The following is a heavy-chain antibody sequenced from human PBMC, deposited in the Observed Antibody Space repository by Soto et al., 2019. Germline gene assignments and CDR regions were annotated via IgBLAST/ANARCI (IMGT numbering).Heavy chain of an antibody. CDR1: GFTVNSNY. D-gene: IGHD5-12*01. CDR2: IYSDGST. CDR3: ARGGGNDPRPVDY. J-gene: IGHJ4*02. Sequence: GGSLRLSCAASGFTVNSNYMSWVRQAPGKGLEWVSVIYSDGSTYYADSVKGRFIISRDNSNNTLYFQMNSLRAEDTAVYYCARGGGNDPRPVDYWGQGTLVTVSS. V-gene: IGHV3-66*01.